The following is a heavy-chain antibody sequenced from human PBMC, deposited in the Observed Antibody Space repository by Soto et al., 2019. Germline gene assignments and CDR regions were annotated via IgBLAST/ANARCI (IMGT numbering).Heavy chain of an antibody. CDR1: GGSISSYY. D-gene: IGHD5-18*01. Sequence: SETLSLTCTGSGGSISSYYWSWIRQPPGKGLEWIGYIYYSGSTNYNPSLKSRVTISVDTSKNQFSLKLSSVTAADTAVYYFARRGSYGPNWFDPWGQGTLVTVSS. CDR2: IYYSGST. J-gene: IGHJ5*02. V-gene: IGHV4-59*08. CDR3: ARRGSYGPNWFDP.